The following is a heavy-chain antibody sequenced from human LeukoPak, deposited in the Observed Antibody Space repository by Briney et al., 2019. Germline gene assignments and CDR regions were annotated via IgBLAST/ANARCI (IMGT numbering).Heavy chain of an antibody. J-gene: IGHJ4*02. CDR3: ARGPRRATAAPEY. Sequence: SVTLSLTCAVYGGSFSGYYWSWIRQPPGKGLEWIGENNHSGSTNYNPSLKSRVTISVDTSKNQFSLKLSSVTAADTAVYHCARGPRRATAAPEYWGQGTLVTVSS. CDR2: NNHSGST. D-gene: IGHD6-13*01. V-gene: IGHV4-34*01. CDR1: GGSFSGYY.